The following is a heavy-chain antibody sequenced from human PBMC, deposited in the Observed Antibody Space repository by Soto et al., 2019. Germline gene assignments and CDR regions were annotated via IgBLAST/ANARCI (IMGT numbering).Heavy chain of an antibody. J-gene: IGHJ5*02. V-gene: IGHV4-34*01. CDR1: GGSFSGYY. CDR3: ARGQGGYSYPNWFDP. Sequence: QVQLQQWGAGLLKPSETLSLTCAVYGGSFSGYYWSWIRQPPGKGLEWIGEINHSGSTNYNPSLKSRVTISVDTSKNQCSLKLSSVTAADTAVYYCARGQGGYSYPNWFDPWGQGTLVTVSP. CDR2: INHSGST. D-gene: IGHD5-18*01.